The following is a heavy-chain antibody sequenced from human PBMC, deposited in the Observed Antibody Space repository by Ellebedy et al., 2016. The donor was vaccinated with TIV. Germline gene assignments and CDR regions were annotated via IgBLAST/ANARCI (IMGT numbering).Heavy chain of an antibody. CDR1: GGSIGSDY. Sequence: MPSETLSLTCTVSGGSIGSDYWTWIRQSPGKGLEWIGYVSYTGITAYNPSLESRATISIDTSKNQFSMNLRFVTAADTAVYYCAKQGRYLTAIGAAVSKWFDPWGQGTLVIVSS. J-gene: IGHJ5*02. V-gene: IGHV4-59*08. CDR2: VSYTGIT. D-gene: IGHD6-13*01. CDR3: AKQGRYLTAIGAAVSKWFDP.